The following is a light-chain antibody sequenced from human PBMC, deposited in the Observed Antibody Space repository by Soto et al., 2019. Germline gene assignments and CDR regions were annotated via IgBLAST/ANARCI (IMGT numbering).Light chain of an antibody. CDR1: SSDIGAYNF. V-gene: IGLV2-14*03. J-gene: IGLJ1*01. Sequence: QPGLAQPRSVSGSPGQSITISCTGTSSDIGAYNFVSWYQHHPGKAPKVLIYDVNNRPSGVSKRFSGSKSGNAASLTISGLQAEDEADYYCSSYTYTNTPLYVFGSGTKVTVL. CDR2: DVN. CDR3: SSYTYTNTPLYV.